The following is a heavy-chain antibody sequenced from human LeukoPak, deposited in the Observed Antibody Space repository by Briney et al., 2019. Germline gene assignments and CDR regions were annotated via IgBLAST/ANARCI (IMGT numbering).Heavy chain of an antibody. CDR3: AISSSSWSQFDY. V-gene: IGHV1-2*02. CDR2: INPNSGGT. Sequence: ASVKVSCKASVYTFTGYYMHWVRQAPGQGLEWMGWINPNSGGTNYAQKFQGRVTMTRDTSISTAYMELSRLRSDDTAVYYCAISSSSWSQFDYWGQGTLVTVSS. D-gene: IGHD6-13*01. CDR1: VYTFTGYY. J-gene: IGHJ4*02.